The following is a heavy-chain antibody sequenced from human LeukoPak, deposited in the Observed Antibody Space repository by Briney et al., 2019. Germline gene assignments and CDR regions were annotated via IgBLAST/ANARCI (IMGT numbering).Heavy chain of an antibody. Sequence: PGGSLRLSCAASGFTFSNAWMSWVRQAPGKGLEWVGRIKSKTDGGTTDYAAPVKGRFTISRDDSKNTLYLQMNSLRVEDTAVYYCAKGVAAAANPSLFDYWGQGTLVTVSS. J-gene: IGHJ4*02. CDR1: GFTFSNAW. V-gene: IGHV3-15*01. CDR3: AKGVAAAANPSLFDY. D-gene: IGHD6-13*01. CDR2: IKSKTDGGTT.